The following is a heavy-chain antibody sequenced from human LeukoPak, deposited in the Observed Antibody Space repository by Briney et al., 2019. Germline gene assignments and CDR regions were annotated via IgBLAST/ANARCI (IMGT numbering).Heavy chain of an antibody. J-gene: IGHJ2*01. D-gene: IGHD3-9*01. CDR1: GYTLTELS. CDR2: FDPKGGDT. V-gene: IGHV1-24*01. CDR3: ATPPVLRDLDWLPHTHWYCDL. Sequence: ASVKVSCTVSGYTLTELSMHWVRQAPGKGLEWMGGFDPKGGDTIYAQTFQGRVTMTEDTSTDTAYMELSSLRSEDTAVYYCATPPVLRDLDWLPHTHWYCDLWGRGTLVTVSS.